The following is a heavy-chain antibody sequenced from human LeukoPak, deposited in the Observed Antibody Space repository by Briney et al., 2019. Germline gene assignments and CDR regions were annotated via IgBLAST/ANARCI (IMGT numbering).Heavy chain of an antibody. J-gene: IGHJ4*02. CDR2: IYYSGST. CDR1: GGSISSHY. Sequence: PSETLSLTCTVSGGSISSHYWSWIRQPPGKGLECIGYIYYSGSTNYNPSLKSRVTMSVDTSKNQFSLKLSSVTAADTAVYYCARVSYSSSYYFDYWGQGTLVTVSS. CDR3: ARVSYSSSYYFDY. D-gene: IGHD6-13*01. V-gene: IGHV4-59*11.